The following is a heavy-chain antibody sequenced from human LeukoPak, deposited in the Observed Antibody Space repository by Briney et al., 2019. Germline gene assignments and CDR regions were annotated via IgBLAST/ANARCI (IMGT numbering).Heavy chain of an antibody. J-gene: IGHJ6*03. CDR3: ARVEEGYGSGRRENYYYYYMDV. V-gene: IGHV4-38-2*02. D-gene: IGHD3-10*01. CDR2: IYHSGST. Sequence: RPSETLSLTCSVSGYSMSSDYYWGWIRQPPGKGLEWIGSIYHSGSTYYNPSLKSRVTISVDTSKNQFSLKLTSVSAADTAVYYCARVEEGYGSGRRENYYYYYMDVWGKGTTVTISS. CDR1: GYSMSSDYY.